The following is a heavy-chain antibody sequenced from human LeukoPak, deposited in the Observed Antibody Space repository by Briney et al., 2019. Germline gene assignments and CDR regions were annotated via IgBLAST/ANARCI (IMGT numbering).Heavy chain of an antibody. J-gene: IGHJ4*02. D-gene: IGHD3-22*01. V-gene: IGHV4-59*08. CDR2: IYYSGST. Sequence: PSETLPLTCTVSGGSISSYYWSWIRQPPGKGLEWIGYIYYSGSTNYNPSLKSRVTISVDTSKNQFSLKLSSVTAADTAVYYCARIPYDSSGYLDYYFDYWGQGTLVTVSS. CDR3: ARIPYDSSGYLDYYFDY. CDR1: GGSISSYY.